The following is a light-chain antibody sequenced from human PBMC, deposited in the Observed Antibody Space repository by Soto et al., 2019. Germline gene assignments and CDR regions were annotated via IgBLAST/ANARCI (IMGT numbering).Light chain of an antibody. V-gene: IGKV1-39*01. Sequence: DIQMTQSPSSLSASVGDRVTIACRASQSISSYLNWYQQKPGKAPKLLIYAASSLQSGVPSRFSGRRSGTDFTLNNSSLQPQDFATYYCQQSYSTPFTFGPGTKVDIK. CDR2: AAS. CDR3: QQSYSTPFT. CDR1: QSISSY. J-gene: IGKJ3*01.